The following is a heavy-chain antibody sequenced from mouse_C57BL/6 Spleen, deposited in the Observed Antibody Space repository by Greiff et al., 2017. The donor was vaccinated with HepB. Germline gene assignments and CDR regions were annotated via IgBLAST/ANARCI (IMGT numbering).Heavy chain of an antibody. CDR2: ISSGGSYT. J-gene: IGHJ4*01. Sequence: EVQVVESGGDLVKPGGSLKLSCAASGFTFSSYGMSWVRQTPDKRLEWVATISSGGSYTYYPDSVKGRFTISRDNAKNTLYLQMSSLKSEDTAMYYCARQDYYGSSPAMDYWGQGTSVTVSS. V-gene: IGHV5-6*01. CDR1: GFTFSSYG. CDR3: ARQDYYGSSPAMDY. D-gene: IGHD1-1*01.